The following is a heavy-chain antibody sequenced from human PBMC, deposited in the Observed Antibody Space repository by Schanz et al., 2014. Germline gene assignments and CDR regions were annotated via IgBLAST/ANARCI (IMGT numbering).Heavy chain of an antibody. J-gene: IGHJ3*01. V-gene: IGHV3-53*01. CDR2: MYINSGST. Sequence: EVQLVESGGGFVQPGGSLRLSCAVSGFTVNTNYMSWVRQAPGKGLEWISSMYINSGSTQYADSVKGRFIISRDSSKNTLFLQMNSLRAEDTAVYFCARDGGRDGYNLAFDVWGQGTLVTVSS. D-gene: IGHD5-12*01. CDR3: ARDGGRDGYNLAFDV. CDR1: GFTVNTNY.